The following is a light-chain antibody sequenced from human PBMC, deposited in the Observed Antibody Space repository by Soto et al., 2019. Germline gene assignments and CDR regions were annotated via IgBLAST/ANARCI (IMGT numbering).Light chain of an antibody. V-gene: IGKV1-39*01. CDR1: QSVFNH. CDR2: DAS. Sequence: DVQMTQSPSSLSASVGDSVTITCRASQSVFNHLSWFQQRPGKGPKLLIYDASSLHAGVPSRFSGSGYGTDFTLTISTLQCEDSSIYYCHQSSSTQLTFGGGTRVELK. J-gene: IGKJ4*01. CDR3: HQSSSTQLT.